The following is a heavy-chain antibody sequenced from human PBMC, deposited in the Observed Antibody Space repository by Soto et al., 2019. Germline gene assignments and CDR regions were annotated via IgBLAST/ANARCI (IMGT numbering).Heavy chain of an antibody. Sequence: GGSLRLSCAASGVTFSSYAMSWVRQAPGKGLEWVSAISGSGGSTYYADSVKGRFTISRDNSKNTLYLQMNSLRAEDTSVYYCAKKQKGSYVEEYRSIDYWGQGTLVTVSS. J-gene: IGHJ4*02. V-gene: IGHV3-23*01. CDR3: AKKQKGSYVEEYRSIDY. CDR2: ISGSGGST. D-gene: IGHD3-16*02. CDR1: GVTFSSYA.